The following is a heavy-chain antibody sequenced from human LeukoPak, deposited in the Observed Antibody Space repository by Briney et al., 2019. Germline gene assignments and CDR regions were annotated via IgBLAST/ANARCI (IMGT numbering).Heavy chain of an antibody. J-gene: IGHJ4*02. Sequence: GGSLRLSCAASGFTFSSNAMNWVRQAPGKGLEWVSIISGSSGSTYYADSVKGRFTISRDNSKNTLYLQMNSLRVEDTAVYYCAKERATTTAFDYWGQGTLVTVSS. CDR3: AKERATTTAFDY. CDR1: GFTFSSNA. D-gene: IGHD1/OR15-1a*01. CDR2: ISGSSGST. V-gene: IGHV3-23*01.